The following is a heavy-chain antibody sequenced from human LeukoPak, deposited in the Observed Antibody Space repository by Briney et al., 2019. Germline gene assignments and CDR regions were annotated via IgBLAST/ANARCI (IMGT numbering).Heavy chain of an antibody. CDR2: IYTSGST. CDR1: GGSISRGSYY. J-gene: IGHJ4*02. V-gene: IGHV4-61*02. Sequence: SETLSLTCIVSGGSISRGSYYWSWIRQPAGKGLEWIGRIYTSGSTNYNPSLKSRVTMSVDTSKNQFSLKLSSVTAADTAVYYCARAEYSSGWRSEIWGQGTLVTVSS. D-gene: IGHD6-19*01. CDR3: ARAEYSSGWRSEI.